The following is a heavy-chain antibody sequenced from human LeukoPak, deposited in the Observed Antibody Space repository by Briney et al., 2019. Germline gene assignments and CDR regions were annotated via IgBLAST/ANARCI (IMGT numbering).Heavy chain of an antibody. V-gene: IGHV3-33*01. Sequence: PGRSQRLSCAASEFTFSSYGMQWVRQVPGKGLEWVAVISYDGTNKYYADSVKGRFTISRDNSKNTLYLQMNNLRAEDTAVYYCARGLGEFFFDSWGQGTLVIVSS. J-gene: IGHJ4*02. D-gene: IGHD3-16*01. CDR1: EFTFSSYG. CDR2: ISYDGTNK. CDR3: ARGLGEFFFDS.